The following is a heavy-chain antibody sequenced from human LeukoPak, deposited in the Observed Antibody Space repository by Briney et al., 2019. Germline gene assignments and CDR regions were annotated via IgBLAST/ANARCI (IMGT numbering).Heavy chain of an antibody. V-gene: IGHV4-59*08. CDR2: IYYSGST. Sequence: SETLSLTCTVSGGSISSYYWSWIRQPPGKGLEWIGYIYYSGSTNYNPSLKSRVTISVDTSKNQFSLKLSSVTAADTAVYYCAILTTVTTIFDYWGQGTLVTVSS. D-gene: IGHD4-17*01. J-gene: IGHJ4*02. CDR3: AILTTVTTIFDY. CDR1: GGSISSYY.